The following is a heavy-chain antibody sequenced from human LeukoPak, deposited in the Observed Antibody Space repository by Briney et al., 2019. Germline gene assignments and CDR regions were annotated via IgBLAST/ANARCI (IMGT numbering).Heavy chain of an antibody. J-gene: IGHJ3*02. D-gene: IGHD1-26*01. V-gene: IGHV1-8*02. CDR3: ARGLGVGAIAAFDI. CDR2: INPNSGNT. CDR1: GYTFTGYY. Sequence: ASVKVSCKASGYTFTGYYMHWVRQAPGQGLEWMGWINPNSGNTGYAQKFQGRVTMTRNTSISTAYMELSSLRSEDTAVYYCARGLGVGAIAAFDIWGQGTMVTVSS.